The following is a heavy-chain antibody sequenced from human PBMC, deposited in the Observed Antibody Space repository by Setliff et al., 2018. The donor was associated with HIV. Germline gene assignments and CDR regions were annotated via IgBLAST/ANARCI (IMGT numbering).Heavy chain of an antibody. CDR1: GFTFSTYW. D-gene: IGHD3-10*01. Sequence: GGSLRLSCAASGFTFSTYWMSWARQAPGKGLEWVANINQYGSEKYYVDSVKGRFTISRDNAKKSLDLQMNSLRVDDTAVYYCARPGRSNYWDSFDYWGQGILVTVSS. V-gene: IGHV3-7*01. CDR3: ARPGRSNYWDSFDY. CDR2: INQYGSEK. J-gene: IGHJ4*02.